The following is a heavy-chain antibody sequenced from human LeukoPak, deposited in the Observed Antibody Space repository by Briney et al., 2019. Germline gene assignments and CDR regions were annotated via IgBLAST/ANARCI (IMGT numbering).Heavy chain of an antibody. CDR1: GASMSSHY. D-gene: IGHD1-26*01. CDR2: VYASETN. Sequence: PSETLSLTCTVSGASMSSHYWSWIRQPAGKGLEWIGRVYASETNDYNPSLKSRVTMSVDTSKNQFSLKLSSVTAADTAVYYCARLSGSYGWFDPWGQGTLVTVSS. CDR3: ARLSGSYGWFDP. V-gene: IGHV4-4*07. J-gene: IGHJ5*02.